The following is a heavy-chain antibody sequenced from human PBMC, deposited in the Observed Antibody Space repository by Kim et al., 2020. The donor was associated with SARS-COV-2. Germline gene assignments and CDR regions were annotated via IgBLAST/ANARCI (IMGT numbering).Heavy chain of an antibody. V-gene: IGHV4-34*01. CDR3: ARTKAGYSSSWYYFDY. CDR2: INHSGST. D-gene: IGHD6-13*01. J-gene: IGHJ4*02. CDR1: GGSFSGYY. Sequence: SETLSLTCAVYGGSFSGYYWSWIRQPPGKGLEWIGEINHSGSTNYNPSLKSRVTISVDTSKNQFSLKLSSVTAADTAVYYCARTKAGYSSSWYYFDYWGQGTLVTVSS.